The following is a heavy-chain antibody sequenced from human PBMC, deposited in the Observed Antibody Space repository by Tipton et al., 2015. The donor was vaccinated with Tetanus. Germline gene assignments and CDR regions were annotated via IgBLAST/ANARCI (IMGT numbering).Heavy chain of an antibody. CDR2: IYYNGNT. CDR3: ARLREIVRRSGWAFDY. V-gene: IGHV4-39*01. J-gene: IGHJ4*02. CDR1: GGSLFSGSFY. D-gene: IGHD5-12*01. Sequence: LRLSCSVSGGSLFSGSFYWAWVRQPPGKGLEWIGNIYYNGNTYYLSSLESRVTISTDTSKNQVSLSLRSVTAADTAVYYCARLREIVRRSGWAFDYWGQGILVTVSS.